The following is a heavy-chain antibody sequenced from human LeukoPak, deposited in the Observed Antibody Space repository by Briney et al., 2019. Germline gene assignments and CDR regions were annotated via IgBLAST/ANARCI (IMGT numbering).Heavy chain of an antibody. CDR2: IYPGDYDT. V-gene: IGHV5-51*01. J-gene: IGHJ4*02. CDR3: ARGSIFDY. CDR1: GYSLTSYW. Sequence: GEALKIPCKGSGYSLTSYWIGSVRQMPGEGLEWMGIIYPGDYDTRYSPSLQGQVTISADKSISTAYLQWSSLKASDTAMYYCARGSIFDYWGQGTLVTVSS.